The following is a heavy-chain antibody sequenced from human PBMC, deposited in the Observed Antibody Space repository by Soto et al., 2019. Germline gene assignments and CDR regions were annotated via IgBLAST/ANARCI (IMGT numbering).Heavy chain of an antibody. J-gene: IGHJ6*02. V-gene: IGHV1-69*01. Sequence: QVQLVQSGAEVKKPGSSVKVSCKASGGTFSSYAISWVRQAPGQGLEWMGGIIPIFGTANYAQKFQGRVTITADESTSTDYMALSSLRSEDTAVYYCARDGGYSYGYIYYGMDVWGQGTTVTVSS. CDR3: ARDGGYSYGYIYYGMDV. D-gene: IGHD5-18*01. CDR2: IIPIFGTA. CDR1: GGTFSSYA.